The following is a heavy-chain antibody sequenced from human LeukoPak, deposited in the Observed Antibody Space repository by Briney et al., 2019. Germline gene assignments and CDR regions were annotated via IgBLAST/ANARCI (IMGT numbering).Heavy chain of an antibody. D-gene: IGHD2-2*01. J-gene: IGHJ6*03. CDR1: GYTLTELS. Sequence: SVKVSCKVSGYTLTELSMHWVRQAPGKGLEWMGGIIPIFGTANYAQKFQGRVTITADESTSTAYMELSSLRSEDTAVYYCAREWIVVVPAAIDYYYMDVWGKGTTVTVSS. V-gene: IGHV1-69*13. CDR2: IIPIFGTA. CDR3: AREWIVVVPAAIDYYYMDV.